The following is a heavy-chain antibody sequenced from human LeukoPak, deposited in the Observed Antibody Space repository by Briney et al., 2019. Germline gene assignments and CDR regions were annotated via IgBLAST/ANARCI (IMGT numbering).Heavy chain of an antibody. Sequence: GGSLRLSCAASGFIFSTYEVNWVRQAPGKGLEWVSYISSSGSIIHYADSVKGRFTISRDNAKNSLYLQMNSLRAEDTAVYYCARSGDDDWEIDYWGQGTLVTVSS. V-gene: IGHV3-48*03. J-gene: IGHJ4*02. CDR3: ARSGDDDWEIDY. CDR1: GFIFSTYE. D-gene: IGHD3-9*01. CDR2: ISSSGSII.